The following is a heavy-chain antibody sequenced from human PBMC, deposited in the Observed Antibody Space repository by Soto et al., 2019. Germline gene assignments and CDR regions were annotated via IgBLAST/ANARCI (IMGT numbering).Heavy chain of an antibody. V-gene: IGHV1-3*01. CDR3: AREGSTYGSTFDY. CDR1: GHTSTNYA. Sequence: QVQLVQSGAEVKKPGASVKVSCKASGHTSTNYAVHWVRQAPGQRLEWMGRIDAGNGNTKYSQKFQGRVTITTDTSASTADMELSSLRSEDTDVYYCAREGSTYGSTFDYWGQGTLVTVSS. D-gene: IGHD3-10*01. J-gene: IGHJ4*02. CDR2: IDAGNGNT.